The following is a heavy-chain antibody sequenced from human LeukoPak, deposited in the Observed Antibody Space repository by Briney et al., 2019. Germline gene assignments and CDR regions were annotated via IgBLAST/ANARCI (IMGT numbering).Heavy chain of an antibody. J-gene: IGHJ4*02. V-gene: IGHV1-2*02. CDR1: GYTFTDYY. Sequence: GASVKVSCKTSGYTFTDYYIHWVRQAPGQGLEWMGWINPDSGATKYAQKFQGRVTTTKATSISTAYMELSRLKSDDTAVYYCARSYYCDSGNFLRRRAFDYWGQGTLVTVSS. D-gene: IGHD3-10*01. CDR3: ARSYYCDSGNFLRRRAFDY. CDR2: INPDSGAT.